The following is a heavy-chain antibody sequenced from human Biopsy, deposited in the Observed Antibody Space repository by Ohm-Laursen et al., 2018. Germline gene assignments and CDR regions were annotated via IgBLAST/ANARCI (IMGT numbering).Heavy chain of an antibody. J-gene: IGHJ4*02. D-gene: IGHD7-27*01. CDR3: ARLTGDPSY. CDR2: VYNGGIT. Sequence: SETLSLTCTVSGDSISSYYWSWIRQPPGKGLEWIGHVYNGGITNYNPSLKSRVTISKDTSKNQFSLQVNSVTAADTAVYYCARLTGDPSYWGQGTLVTVSS. V-gene: IGHV4-59*01. CDR1: GDSISSYY.